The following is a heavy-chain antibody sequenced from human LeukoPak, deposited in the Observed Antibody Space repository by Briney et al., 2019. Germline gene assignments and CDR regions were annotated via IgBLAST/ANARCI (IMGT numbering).Heavy chain of an antibody. J-gene: IGHJ4*02. CDR2: ISSSSSYT. V-gene: IGHV3-11*03. CDR1: GFTFSDFY. CDR3: ARIPEVYIRSWFLDY. D-gene: IGHD3-10*01. Sequence: GGSLRLSCAASGFTFSDFYMSWIRQAPGKGLEWVSYISSSSSYTNYAASVKGRFTISRDNAKNSLYLQMNSLRAEDTAVYYCARIPEVYIRSWFLDYWGQGTLVTVSS.